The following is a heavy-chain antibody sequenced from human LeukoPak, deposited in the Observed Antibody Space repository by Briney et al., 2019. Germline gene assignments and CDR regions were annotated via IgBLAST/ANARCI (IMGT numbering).Heavy chain of an antibody. J-gene: IGHJ4*02. CDR3: ARSHVTCSGGSCYSFYFDY. CDR2: IYYSGST. V-gene: IGHV4-59*02. CDR1: GGSVSSYY. D-gene: IGHD2-15*01. Sequence: SETLSLTCTVSGGSVSSYYWSWIRQPPGKGLEWIGYIYYSGSTNYNPSLKSRVTISVGTSKNQFSLKLSSVTAADTAVYYCARSHVTCSGGSCYSFYFDYWGQGTLVTVSS.